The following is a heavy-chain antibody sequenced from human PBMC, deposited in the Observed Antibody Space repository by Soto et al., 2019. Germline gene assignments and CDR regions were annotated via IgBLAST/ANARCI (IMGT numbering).Heavy chain of an antibody. CDR3: ARDLAYGAMDY. CDR1: GFAIRTSY. V-gene: IGHV3-7*01. J-gene: IGHJ4*02. D-gene: IGHD4-17*01. Sequence: DVQLVESGGALVQPGGSLRLDCAVSGFAIRTSYMSWVRQAPGKGLEWVALIKEDGSQEFYVDSVKVRFSISRDNAKNSVHLQMNSLRVGDTAVYYCARDLAYGAMDYWGQGTLVTVSS. CDR2: IKEDGSQE.